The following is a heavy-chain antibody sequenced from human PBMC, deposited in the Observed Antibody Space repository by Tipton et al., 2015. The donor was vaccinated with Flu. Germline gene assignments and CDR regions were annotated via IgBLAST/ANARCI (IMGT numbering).Heavy chain of an antibody. D-gene: IGHD6-13*01. J-gene: IGHJ6*03. CDR2: INWNGNSG. CDR1: GFTFDDYG. CDR3: ARSLRGRASGYYYYSMDA. V-gene: IGHV3-20*01. Sequence: SLRLSCAAPGFTFDDYGMNWVRQVPGKGLEWVSGINWNGNSGGYTNSVKGRFTISRDNAKNSLYLQMNSLRVEDTALYHCARSLRGRASGYYYYSMDAWGQGTTVTVSS.